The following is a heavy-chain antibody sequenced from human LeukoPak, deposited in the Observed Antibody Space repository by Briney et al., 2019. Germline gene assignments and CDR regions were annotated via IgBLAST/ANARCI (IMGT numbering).Heavy chain of an antibody. V-gene: IGHV3-11*01. CDR1: GFTFSDYY. D-gene: IGHD6-13*01. Sequence: KTGGSLRLSCAASGFTFSDYYMSWIRQAPGKGLEWVSYISSSGSTIYYADSVKGRFTISRDNAKNSLYLQMNSLRAEDTVVYYCARVIAAAGSHFDYRGQGTLVTVSS. CDR3: ARVIAAAGSHFDY. CDR2: ISSSGSTI. J-gene: IGHJ4*02.